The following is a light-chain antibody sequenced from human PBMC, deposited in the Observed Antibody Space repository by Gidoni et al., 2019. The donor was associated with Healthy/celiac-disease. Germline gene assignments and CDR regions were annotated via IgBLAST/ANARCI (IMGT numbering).Light chain of an antibody. CDR2: DVS. CDR1: SSDVGGSNY. J-gene: IGLJ2*01. Sequence: QSALTQPRSVSGSPVQSVTISCTGTSSDVGGSNYVSCYQQHPGTAPKHMIYDVSKRPSGVPDRFSGSKSGNTASLTISGLQAEDEADYYCCSYAGSYTYVVFGGGTKLTVL. CDR3: CSYAGSYTYVV. V-gene: IGLV2-11*01.